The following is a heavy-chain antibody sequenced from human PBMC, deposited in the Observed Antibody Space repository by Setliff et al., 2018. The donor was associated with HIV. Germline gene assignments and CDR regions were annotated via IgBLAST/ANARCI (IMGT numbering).Heavy chain of an antibody. J-gene: IGHJ3*02. CDR3: ARDYCSGGSCVDAFDI. D-gene: IGHD2-15*01. CDR1: GFTFEVYA. Sequence: GGSLRLSCAASGFTFEVYAMHWVRQAPGKGLEWVSGISGNSGRTGYADSVKGRFTISRDNAKNSLYLQMNSLRAEDTAVYYCARDYCSGGSCVDAFDIWGQGTMVTVSS. V-gene: IGHV3-9*01. CDR2: ISGNSGRT.